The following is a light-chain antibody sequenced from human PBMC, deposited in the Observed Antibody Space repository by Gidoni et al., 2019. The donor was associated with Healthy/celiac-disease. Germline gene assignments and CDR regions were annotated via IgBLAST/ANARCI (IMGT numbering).Light chain of an antibody. Sequence: HSALTQPASVSGSPGHSITISCTGTSSDVGGYNYVPWYQQHPGKAPKLMIYEVSNRPSGVSNRFSGSKSGNTASLTIAGLQAEDEADYYCSSYTSSSTLVFGTGTKVTVL. CDR3: SSYTSSSTLV. J-gene: IGLJ1*01. CDR1: SSDVGGYNY. CDR2: EVS. V-gene: IGLV2-14*01.